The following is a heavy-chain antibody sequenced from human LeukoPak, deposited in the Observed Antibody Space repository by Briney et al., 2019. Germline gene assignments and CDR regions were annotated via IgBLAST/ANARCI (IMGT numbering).Heavy chain of an antibody. V-gene: IGHV4-39*01. Sequence: KPSETLSLTCSVSGGSISGYYWGWIRQPPGKGLEWIGSIYYSGSTYYNPSLKSRVTISVDTSKNQFSLKLSSVTAADTAVYYCARPASYGFDDFDYWGQGTLVTVSS. CDR1: GGSISGYY. CDR2: IYYSGST. CDR3: ARPASYGFDDFDY. D-gene: IGHD5-18*01. J-gene: IGHJ4*02.